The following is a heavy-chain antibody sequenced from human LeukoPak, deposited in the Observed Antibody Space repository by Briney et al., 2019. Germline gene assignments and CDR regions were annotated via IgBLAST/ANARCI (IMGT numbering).Heavy chain of an antibody. CDR2: INPNSGGT. CDR1: GYTFTGYY. CDR3: ARDSIVGATGGY. D-gene: IGHD1-26*01. J-gene: IGHJ4*02. V-gene: IGHV1-2*02. Sequence: ASVKVSCKASGYTFTGYYMHWVRQAPGQGLEWMGWINPNSGGTNYAQKFQGRVTMTRDTSISTAYMELSSLRSDDTAVYYCARDSIVGATGGYWGQGTLVTVSS.